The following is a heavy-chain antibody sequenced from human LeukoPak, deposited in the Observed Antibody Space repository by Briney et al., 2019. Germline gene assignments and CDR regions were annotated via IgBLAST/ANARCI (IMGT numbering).Heavy chain of an antibody. CDR2: IWYDGSNK. D-gene: IGHD5-18*01. V-gene: IGHV3-33*01. Sequence: GGSLRLSCAASGYSFGSYGMHWVRQAPGKGLEWVALIWYDGSNKYYADSVKGRFTISRDNSKNTLHLQMNSLRAEDTAVYYCARGYSSPWDRYFDYWGQGTLVTVSS. J-gene: IGHJ4*02. CDR3: ARGYSSPWDRYFDY. CDR1: GYSFGSYG.